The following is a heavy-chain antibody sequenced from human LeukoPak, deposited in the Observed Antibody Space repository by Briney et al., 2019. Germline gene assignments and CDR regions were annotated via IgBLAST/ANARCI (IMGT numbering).Heavy chain of an antibody. CDR3: ARGETYYYDSSGYNY. J-gene: IGHJ4*02. CDR2: IYYSGST. Sequence: SETLSLTCTVTGGSISSYYWSWIQQPPGKGLEWIGYIYYSGSTNYNPSLKSRVTISVDTSKNQFSLKLSSVTAADTAVYYCARGETYYYDSSGYNYWGQGTLVTVSS. CDR1: GGSISSYY. D-gene: IGHD3-22*01. V-gene: IGHV4-59*01.